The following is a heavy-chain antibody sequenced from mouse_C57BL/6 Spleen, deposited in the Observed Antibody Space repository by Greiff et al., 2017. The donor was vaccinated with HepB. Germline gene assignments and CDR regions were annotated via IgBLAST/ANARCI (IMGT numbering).Heavy chain of an antibody. V-gene: IGHV1-69*01. Sequence: QVQLQQPGAELVMPGASVKLSCKASGYTFTSYWMHWVKQRPGQGLEWIGEIDPSDSYTNYNQKFKGKSTLTVDKSSSTAYMQLSSLTSEDSAVYYCARSDYDDAGYAMDYWGQGTSVTVSS. CDR3: ARSDYDDAGYAMDY. D-gene: IGHD2-4*01. CDR1: GYTFTSYW. J-gene: IGHJ4*01. CDR2: IDPSDSYT.